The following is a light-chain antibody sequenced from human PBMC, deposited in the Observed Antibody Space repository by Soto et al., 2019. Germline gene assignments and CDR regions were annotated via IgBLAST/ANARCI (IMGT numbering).Light chain of an antibody. J-gene: IGLJ1*01. CDR1: SSDVGSYDY. CDR3: CSYTSSATYV. V-gene: IGLV2-11*01. Sequence: QSVLIQPPSVSGSPGQSVTISCTGTSSDVGSYDYVSWYQQHPGTVPKPMIYNVNTQPSGVPDRFSGSKSGNTASMTISGLQAEDEADYYCCSYTSSATYVLGTETSVTVL. CDR2: NVN.